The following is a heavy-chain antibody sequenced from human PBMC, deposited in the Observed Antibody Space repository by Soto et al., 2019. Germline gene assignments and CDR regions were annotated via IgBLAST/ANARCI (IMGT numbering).Heavy chain of an antibody. CDR3: ATAPYSRSTQYWYYNYGMDV. D-gene: IGHD6-13*01. CDR1: GFTFSKHW. Sequence: EAQLVESGGGLVQPGGSLRLSCAASGFTFSKHWMSWVRQAPGKGLEWVANIRQDGDEKYYVDSVKGRFTISRDNAKNSLYLQMNSLRAEDTAVYYCATAPYSRSTQYWYYNYGMDVWGQGTTVTVSS. J-gene: IGHJ6*02. V-gene: IGHV3-7*03. CDR2: IRQDGDEK.